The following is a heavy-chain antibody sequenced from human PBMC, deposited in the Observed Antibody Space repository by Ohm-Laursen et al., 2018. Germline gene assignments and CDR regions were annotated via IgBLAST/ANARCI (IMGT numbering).Heavy chain of an antibody. J-gene: IGHJ4*02. CDR1: GFTFSSYS. CDR2: ISSSSSYI. V-gene: IGHV3-21*01. CDR3: ARPTTIYDSSGLDY. D-gene: IGHD3-22*01. Sequence: SLRLSCAAPGFTFSSYSMNWVRQAPGKGLEWVSSISSSSSYIYYADSVKGRFTISRDNAKNSLYLQMNSLRAEDTAVYYCARPTTIYDSSGLDYWGQGTLVTVSS.